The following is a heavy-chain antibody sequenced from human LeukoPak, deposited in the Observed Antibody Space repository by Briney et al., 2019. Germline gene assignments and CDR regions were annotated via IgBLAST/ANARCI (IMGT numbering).Heavy chain of an antibody. CDR2: IWYDGSNE. J-gene: IGHJ4*02. Sequence: GGSLRLSCAASGFTFSSYGMHWVPQAPGKGLEWVAIIWYDGSNEYYADSVKGRFTISRDNSKNTLYLQMNSLRAEDTAVYYCARALWPYYFDYWGQGTLVTVSS. CDR1: GFTFSSYG. V-gene: IGHV3-33*01. D-gene: IGHD2-21*01. CDR3: ARALWPYYFDY.